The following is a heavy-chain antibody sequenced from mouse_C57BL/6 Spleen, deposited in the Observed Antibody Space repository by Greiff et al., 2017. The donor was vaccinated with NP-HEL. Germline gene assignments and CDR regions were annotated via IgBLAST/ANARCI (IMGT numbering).Heavy chain of an antibody. V-gene: IGHV14-4*01. Sequence: VQLQQSGAELVRPGASVKLSCTASGFNIKDDYMHWVKQRPEQGLEWIGWIDPENGDTEYASKFQGKATITADTSSNTAYLQLSILTSEDTAVYYCTGYDSAWFAYWGQGTLVTVSA. D-gene: IGHD2-2*01. CDR3: TGYDSAWFAY. CDR1: GFNIKDDY. CDR2: IDPENGDT. J-gene: IGHJ3*01.